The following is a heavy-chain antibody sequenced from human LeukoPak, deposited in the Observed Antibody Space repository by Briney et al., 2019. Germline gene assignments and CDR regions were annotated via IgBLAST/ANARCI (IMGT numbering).Heavy chain of an antibody. CDR1: GFTFSSYA. J-gene: IGHJ5*02. CDR2: ISYDRSNK. Sequence: PGRSLRLSCAASGFTFSSYAMHWVRQAPGKGLEWVAVISYDRSNKYYADSVKGRFTISRDNSKNTLYLQMNSLRAEDTAVYYCARGAMLYSSSSWFDPWGQGTLVTVSS. CDR3: ARGAMLYSSSSWFDP. D-gene: IGHD6-6*01. V-gene: IGHV3-30*01.